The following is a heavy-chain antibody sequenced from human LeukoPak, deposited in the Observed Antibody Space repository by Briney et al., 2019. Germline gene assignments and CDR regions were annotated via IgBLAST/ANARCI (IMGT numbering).Heavy chain of an antibody. D-gene: IGHD3-16*01. CDR3: AKDGPEWGATSWFDP. CDR2: IRYDGSNK. J-gene: IGHJ5*02. CDR1: GFTFSSYG. V-gene: IGHV3-30*02. Sequence: GGSLRLSCAASGFTFSSYGMHWVRQAPGKGLGWVAFIRYDGSNKYYADSVKGRFTISRDNSKNTLYLQMDSLRAEDTAVYYCAKDGPEWGATSWFDPWGQGTLVTVSS.